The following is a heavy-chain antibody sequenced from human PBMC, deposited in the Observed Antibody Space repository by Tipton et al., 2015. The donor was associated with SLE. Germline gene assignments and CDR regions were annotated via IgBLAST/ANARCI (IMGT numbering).Heavy chain of an antibody. CDR3: ARHPTGYWYFDL. J-gene: IGHJ2*01. CDR2: INHSGST. V-gene: IGHV4-34*01. CDR1: GESISGYY. D-gene: IGHD4-11*01. Sequence: TLSLTCAVYGESISGYYWSWIRQPPGKGLEWIGEINHSGSTNYNPSLKSRVTISVDTSKNQFSLKLSSVTAADTAVYYCARHPTGYWYFDLWGRGTLVTVSS.